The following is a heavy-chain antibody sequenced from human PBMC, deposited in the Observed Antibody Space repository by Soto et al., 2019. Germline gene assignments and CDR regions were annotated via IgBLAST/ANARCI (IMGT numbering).Heavy chain of an antibody. Sequence: PSETLALTCTVSGGSISSYYWSWIRQPPGKGLEWIGYIYYSGSTNYNPSLKSRVTISVDTSKNQFSLKLSSVTAADTAVYYCARGPTLGRWSQGTLVTVSS. CDR2: IYYSGST. D-gene: IGHD3-16*01. CDR1: GGSISSYY. J-gene: IGHJ4*02. V-gene: IGHV4-59*12. CDR3: ARGPTLGR.